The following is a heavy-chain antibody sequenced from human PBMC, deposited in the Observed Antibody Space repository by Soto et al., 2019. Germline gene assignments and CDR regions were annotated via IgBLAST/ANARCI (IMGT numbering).Heavy chain of an antibody. CDR1: GGIFSNYA. V-gene: IGHV1-69*01. CDR3: ARDRDDYGAGNYYNRIDF. Sequence: QVQLVQSGAEVKKPGSSVKVSCKASGGIFSNYAISWLRQAPGQGLEWMGGIIPLFGTPNYAQRFQGRVTITAEESTSTAYMELSRLRSEDTAVYYCARDRDDYGAGNYYNRIDFWGQGTLVTVSS. D-gene: IGHD3-10*01. J-gene: IGHJ4*02. CDR2: IIPLFGTP.